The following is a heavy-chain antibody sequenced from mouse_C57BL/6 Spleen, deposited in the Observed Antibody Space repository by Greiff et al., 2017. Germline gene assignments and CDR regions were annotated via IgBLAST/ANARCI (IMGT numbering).Heavy chain of an antibody. Sequence: VQLQQSGAELARPGASVKLSCKASGYTFTSYGISWVKQRTGQGLEWIGEIYPRSGNTYYNEKFKGKATLTADKSSSTAYMELRSLTSEDSAVYFCARWRTSTGTGAMDYWGQGTSVTVSS. D-gene: IGHD4-1*01. J-gene: IGHJ4*01. CDR3: ARWRTSTGTGAMDY. CDR2: IYPRSGNT. V-gene: IGHV1-81*01. CDR1: GYTFTSYG.